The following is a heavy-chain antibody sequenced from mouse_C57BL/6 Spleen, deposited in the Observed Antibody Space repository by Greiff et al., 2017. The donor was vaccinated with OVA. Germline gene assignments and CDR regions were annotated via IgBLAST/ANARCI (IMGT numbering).Heavy chain of an antibody. CDR1: GYTFTSYW. CDR2: IHPNSGST. CDR3: AREGYDRRYFDV. J-gene: IGHJ1*03. V-gene: IGHV1-64*01. Sequence: VKLQQPGAELVKPGASVKLSCKASGYTFTSYWMHWVKQRPGQGLEWIGMIHPNSGSTNYNEKFKSKATLTVDKSSSTAYMQLSSLTSEDSAVYYCAREGYDRRYFDVWGTGTTVTVSS. D-gene: IGHD2-2*01.